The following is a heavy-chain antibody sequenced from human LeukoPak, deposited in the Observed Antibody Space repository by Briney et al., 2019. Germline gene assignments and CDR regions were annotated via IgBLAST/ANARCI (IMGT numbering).Heavy chain of an antibody. CDR2: INPNSGGT. D-gene: IGHD2-15*01. Sequence: ASVKVSCKASGYTFTSYYMHWVRQAPGQGLEWMGWINPNSGGTNYAQKFQGWVTMTRDTSISTAYMELSRLRSDDTAVYYCARAVAYCSGGSCFNWFDPWGQGTLVTVSS. CDR1: GYTFTSYY. V-gene: IGHV1-2*04. CDR3: ARAVAYCSGGSCFNWFDP. J-gene: IGHJ5*02.